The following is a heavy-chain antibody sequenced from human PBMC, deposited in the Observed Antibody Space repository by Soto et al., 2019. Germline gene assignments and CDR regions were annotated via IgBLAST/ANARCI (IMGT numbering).Heavy chain of an antibody. Sequence: GDSVKVSCKASGYTFTSFGVNWVRQAPGQGLEWMGWINAYNGNTNYAQKFQGRVTMTADTSTSTAYMEVRSLRSDDTAVYYCATGAAGIAANVIRGKGTRVTVSS. D-gene: IGHD6-13*01. CDR3: ATGAAGIAANVI. J-gene: IGHJ4*02. V-gene: IGHV1-18*01. CDR1: GYTFTSFG. CDR2: INAYNGNT.